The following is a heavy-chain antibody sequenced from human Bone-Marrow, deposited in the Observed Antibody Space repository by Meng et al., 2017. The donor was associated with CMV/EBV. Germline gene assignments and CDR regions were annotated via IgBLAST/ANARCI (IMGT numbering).Heavy chain of an antibody. CDR2: INPNSGDT. Sequence: QGKLGNSGAELRKPGASVKVSCKASGDTFTDYYMHWVRQAPGQGLEWMGCINPNSGDTNYAQKFQGRVTMTRDTSISTAYMELSRLRSDDTAVYYCTRDAHLTTVTPNWFDPWGQGTLVTVSS. CDR1: GDTFTDYY. J-gene: IGHJ5*02. CDR3: TRDAHLTTVTPNWFDP. D-gene: IGHD4-17*01. V-gene: IGHV1-2*02.